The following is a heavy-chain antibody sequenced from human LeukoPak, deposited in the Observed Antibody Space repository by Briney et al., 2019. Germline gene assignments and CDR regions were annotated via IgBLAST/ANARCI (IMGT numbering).Heavy chain of an antibody. D-gene: IGHD2-8*01. J-gene: IGHJ4*02. CDR1: GGSISSGGYS. CDR2: IYQSGSI. V-gene: IGHV4-30-2*06. CDR3: ARSPREIGVYYFNY. Sequence: SETLSLTCGVSGGSISSGGYSWSWIRQSPGKGLEWIGYIYQSGSIHYNPSLKGRATIAADRSRNQFSLRLSSVTAADTAVYYCARSPREIGVYYFNYRGQGTLVTVSS.